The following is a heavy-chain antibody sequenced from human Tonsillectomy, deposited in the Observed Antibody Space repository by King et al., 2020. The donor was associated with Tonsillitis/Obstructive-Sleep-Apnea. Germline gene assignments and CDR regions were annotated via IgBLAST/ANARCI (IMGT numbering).Heavy chain of an antibody. CDR3: AHTTMVTGLAY. CDR1: GFSLNTTKMG. CDR2: IYWVDDK. Sequence: TLKESGPTLVKPTQTLTLTCSFSGFSLNTTKMGVGWIRQPPGKALEWLALIYWVDDKRYSPSLKSRLTINKDTSNNQVVLTMTNMDPVDTATYYCAHTTMVTGLAYWGQGTLVTVSS. D-gene: IGHD4-17*01. V-gene: IGHV2-5*02. J-gene: IGHJ4*02.